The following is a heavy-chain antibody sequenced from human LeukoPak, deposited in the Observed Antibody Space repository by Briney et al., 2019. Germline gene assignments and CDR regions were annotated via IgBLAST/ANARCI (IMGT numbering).Heavy chain of an antibody. Sequence: SETLSLICTVSGGSISSYYWSWIRQPAGKGLEWIGRIYASGSTYYNPSLKSRVTMSVDTSTNQFSLRLTTVTAADTAVYYCARDSNLEYSSSRGLGRWGQGTLVTVSS. CDR1: GGSISSYY. V-gene: IGHV4-4*07. CDR2: IYASGST. J-gene: IGHJ4*02. D-gene: IGHD6-6*01. CDR3: ARDSNLEYSSSRGLGR.